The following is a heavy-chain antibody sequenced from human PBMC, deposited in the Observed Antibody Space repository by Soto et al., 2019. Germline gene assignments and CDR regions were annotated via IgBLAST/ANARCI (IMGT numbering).Heavy chain of an antibody. CDR1: DDFISSYY. D-gene: IGHD3-9*01. J-gene: IGHJ6*02. CDR3: ASADYLILPGYYAMDV. V-gene: IGHV4-4*07. Sequence: SETLSLTCTVSDDFISSYYWNWIRQPAGKGLEWIGRVSTSGATNYNPSLESRVTMSVDTSKKQFSLKLTSVTAADTAVYFCASADYLILPGYYAMDVWGQGTTVTVFS. CDR2: VSTSGAT.